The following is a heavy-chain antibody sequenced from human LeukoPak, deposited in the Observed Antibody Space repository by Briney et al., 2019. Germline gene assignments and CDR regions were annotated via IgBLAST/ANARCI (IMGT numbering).Heavy chain of an antibody. D-gene: IGHD1-26*01. CDR1: GFTFSSYS. V-gene: IGHV3-21*01. CDR3: ARESRSGSYSSY. Sequence: GGSLRLSCAASGFTFSSYSMNWVRQAPGKGLEWVSSISSSGSYIYYADSVKGRFTISRDNAKNSLYLQMHSLRAEDTAVYYCARESRSGSYSSYWGQGTLVTVSS. CDR2: ISSSGSYI. J-gene: IGHJ4*02.